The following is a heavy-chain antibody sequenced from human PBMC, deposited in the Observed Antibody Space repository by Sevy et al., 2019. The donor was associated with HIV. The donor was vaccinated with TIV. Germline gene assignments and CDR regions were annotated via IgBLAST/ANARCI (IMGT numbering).Heavy chain of an antibody. V-gene: IGHV3-23*01. CDR3: ASGDTTMITDLDY. D-gene: IGHD5-18*01. Sequence: GGSLRLSCGASGFTFSNYAMSWVRQAPGKGPEWVSGINNGGSTYYADSMKGGFTISRDNTKKMVFLQMSSLRAEETAVYYCASGDTTMITDLDYWGQGALVTVSS. J-gene: IGHJ4*02. CDR2: INNGGST. CDR1: GFTFSNYA.